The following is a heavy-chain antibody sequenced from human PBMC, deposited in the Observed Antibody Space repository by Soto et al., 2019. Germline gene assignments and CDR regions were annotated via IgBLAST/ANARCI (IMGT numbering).Heavy chain of an antibody. CDR2: IRSKAYGGTT. CDR1: GFTFGDYA. D-gene: IGHD5-12*01. J-gene: IGHJ3*02. CDR3: TRERLPSVWIQWPDTRDAFDI. Sequence: GGSLRLSCTASGFTFGDYAMSWFRQAPGKGLEWVGFIRSKAYGGTTEYAASVKGRFTISRDDSKSIAYLQMNSLKTEDTAVYYCTRERLPSVWIQWPDTRDAFDIWGQGTMVTVSS. V-gene: IGHV3-49*03.